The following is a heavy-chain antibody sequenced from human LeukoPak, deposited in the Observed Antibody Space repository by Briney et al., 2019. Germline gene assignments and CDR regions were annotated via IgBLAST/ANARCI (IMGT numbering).Heavy chain of an antibody. Sequence: GGSLRPSCAASGFTFSSYAMHWVRQAPGKGLEWVAVISYDGSNKYYADSVKGRFTISRDNSKNTLYLQMNSLRAEDTAVYYCARVESSSWLPIDYWGQGTLVTVSS. CDR1: GFTFSSYA. V-gene: IGHV3-30*04. CDR2: ISYDGSNK. J-gene: IGHJ4*02. D-gene: IGHD6-13*01. CDR3: ARVESSSWLPIDY.